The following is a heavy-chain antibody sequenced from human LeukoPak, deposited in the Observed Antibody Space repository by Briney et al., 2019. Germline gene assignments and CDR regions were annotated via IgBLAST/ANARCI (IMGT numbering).Heavy chain of an antibody. CDR1: GFTFSSYA. CDR2: ISYDGSNK. V-gene: IGHV3-30*04. D-gene: IGHD4-17*01. Sequence: GGSLRLSCAASGFTFSSYAMHWVRQAPGKGLEWVAVISYDGSNKYYADSVKGRFTISRDNSKNTLYLQMNSLRAEDTAVYYCARDLLGVTRGLCIDYWGQGTLVTVSS. J-gene: IGHJ4*02. CDR3: ARDLLGVTRGLCIDY.